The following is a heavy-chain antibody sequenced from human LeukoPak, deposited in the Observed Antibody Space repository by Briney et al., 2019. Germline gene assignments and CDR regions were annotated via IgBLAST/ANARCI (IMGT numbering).Heavy chain of an antibody. V-gene: IGHV3-23*01. Sequence: PGRSLRLSCAASGFTFSSYAMSWVRQAPGKGLEWVSAISGSGGSTYYADSVEGRFTISRDNSKNTLYLQMNSLRAEDTAVYYCAKAYSSGWYYFDYWGQGTLVTVSS. CDR1: GFTFSSYA. J-gene: IGHJ4*02. CDR2: ISGSGGST. D-gene: IGHD6-19*01. CDR3: AKAYSSGWYYFDY.